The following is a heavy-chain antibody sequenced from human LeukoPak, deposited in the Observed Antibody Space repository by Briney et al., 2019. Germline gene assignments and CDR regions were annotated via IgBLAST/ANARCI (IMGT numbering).Heavy chain of an antibody. CDR2: ISYDGSNK. V-gene: IGHV3-30*18. Sequence: GGSLRLSCAASGFTFSSYGMHWVRQAPGKGLEWVAVISYDGSNKYYADSVKGRFTISRDNAKNSLYLQMNSLRAEDTALYYCAKEAANWIGFDYWGQGTLVTVSP. CDR1: GFTFSSYG. J-gene: IGHJ4*02. D-gene: IGHD1-1*01. CDR3: AKEAANWIGFDY.